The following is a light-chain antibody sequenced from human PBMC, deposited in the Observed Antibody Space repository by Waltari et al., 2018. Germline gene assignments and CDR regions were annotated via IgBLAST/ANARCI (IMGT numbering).Light chain of an antibody. V-gene: IGLV2-23*02. CDR3: CSYVTGDTWV. Sequence: QSALTQPASVSGSPGQSITISSTGTSNDIGTYKFVSWYQQHPGKAPKLIIYEFNQRPSGISNRFSGSKSGNTAALTISGLQTEDEADYFCCSYVTGDTWVFGGGTKVAVL. CDR1: SNDIGTYKF. CDR2: EFN. J-gene: IGLJ3*02.